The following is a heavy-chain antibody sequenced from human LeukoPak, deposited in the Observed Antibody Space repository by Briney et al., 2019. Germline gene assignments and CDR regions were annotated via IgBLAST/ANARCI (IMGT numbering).Heavy chain of an antibody. J-gene: IGHJ6*03. CDR3: ARSPQDLFHSHYYYYYMDV. CDR2: IIPIFGTA. D-gene: IGHD2-15*01. CDR1: GGTFSRYA. V-gene: IGHV1-69*05. Sequence: SVKVSCKAPGGTFSRYAISWVRRAPGQGLEWMGGIIPIFGTANYAQKFQGRVTVTTDESTSTAYMELSSLRSEDTAVYYCARSPQDLFHSHYYYYYMDVWGKGTTVTVSS.